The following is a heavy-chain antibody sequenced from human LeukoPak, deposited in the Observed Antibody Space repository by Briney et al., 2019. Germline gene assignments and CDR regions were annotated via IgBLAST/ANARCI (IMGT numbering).Heavy chain of an antibody. CDR2: IYHSGST. Sequence: SETLSLTCTVSGGSISSSSYYWGWIRQPPGKGLGWIGSIYHSGSTCYNPSLKSRVTISVDTSKNQFSLKLSSVTAADTAVYYCATRRIAVAAPFDYWGQGTLVTVSS. J-gene: IGHJ4*02. CDR1: GGSISSSSYY. CDR3: ATRRIAVAAPFDY. D-gene: IGHD6-19*01. V-gene: IGHV4-39*07.